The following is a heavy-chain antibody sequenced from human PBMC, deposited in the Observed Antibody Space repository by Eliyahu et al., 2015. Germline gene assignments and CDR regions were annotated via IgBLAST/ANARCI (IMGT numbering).Heavy chain of an antibody. CDR3: AREKSGNYDFWSAKYYYYYYGMDV. V-gene: IGHV1-18*01. Sequence: QVQLVQSGAEVKKPGASVKVXCKASGYTFTSYGISXXRXXPXQGLXWMGWXSAYNGNTNYAQKLQGRVTMTTDTSTSTAYMELRSLRSDDTAVYYCAREKSGNYDFWSAKYYYYYYGMDVWGQGTTVTVSS. J-gene: IGHJ6*02. D-gene: IGHD3-3*01. CDR2: XSAYNGNT. CDR1: GYTFTSYG.